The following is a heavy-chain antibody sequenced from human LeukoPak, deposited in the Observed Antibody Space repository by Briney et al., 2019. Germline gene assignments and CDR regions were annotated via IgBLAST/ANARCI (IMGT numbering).Heavy chain of an antibody. D-gene: IGHD3/OR15-3a*01. CDR3: ATSYDMGWLIGY. Sequence: GRSLRLSCAASGFTFSSYAMHWVRQAPGKGLEWVAVISYDGSNKYYADSVKGRFTISRDNSKNTLYLQMNSLRAEDTAVCYRATSYDMGWLIGYWGQGTLVTVSS. CDR2: ISYDGSNK. J-gene: IGHJ4*02. CDR1: GFTFSSYA. V-gene: IGHV3-30-3*01.